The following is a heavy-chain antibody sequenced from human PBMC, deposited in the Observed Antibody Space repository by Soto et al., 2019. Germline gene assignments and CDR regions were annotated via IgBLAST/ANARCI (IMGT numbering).Heavy chain of an antibody. CDR2: IYHSGST. Sequence: SETLSLTCAVSGGSISSGGYSWSWVRQPPGKGLEWIGYIYHSGSTYYNPSLKSRVTISVDTSKNQFSLKLSSVTAADTAVYYCARDPDSRGYSYFGYWGQGTLVTVS. J-gene: IGHJ4*02. CDR3: ARDPDSRGYSYFGY. V-gene: IGHV4-30-2*01. CDR1: GGSISSGGYS. D-gene: IGHD3-22*01.